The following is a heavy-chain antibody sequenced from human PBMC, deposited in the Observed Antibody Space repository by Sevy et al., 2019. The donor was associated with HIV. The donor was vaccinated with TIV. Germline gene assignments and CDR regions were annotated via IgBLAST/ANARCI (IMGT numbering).Heavy chain of an antibody. CDR2: INPNSGGT. D-gene: IGHD3-10*01. V-gene: IGHV1-2*02. CDR1: GYTFTGYY. Sequence: ASVKVSCKASGYTFTGYYMHWVRQAPGQGLEWMGWINPNSGGTNYAQKFQGRVSMTRNTSITTAYMELSGLRSDETAVYYCARSSHAYEYGPTDYWGQGTLVTVSS. CDR3: ARSSHAYEYGPTDY. J-gene: IGHJ4*02.